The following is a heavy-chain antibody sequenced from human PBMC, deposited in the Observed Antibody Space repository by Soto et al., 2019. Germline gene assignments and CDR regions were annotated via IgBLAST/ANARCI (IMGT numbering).Heavy chain of an antibody. V-gene: IGHV1-69*13. CDR2: ILPVSAPP. J-gene: IGHJ4*02. D-gene: IGHD3-3*01. Sequence: SVKVSCKASGGTLNNYAMNWVRQAAGQGLEWMGGILPVSAPPDYAQKFQGRVSITADHSTSTVYMELSRLKSDDTAVYFCATDSNYDVSNSFWGQGTLVTVSS. CDR3: ATDSNYDVSNSF. CDR1: GGTLNNYA.